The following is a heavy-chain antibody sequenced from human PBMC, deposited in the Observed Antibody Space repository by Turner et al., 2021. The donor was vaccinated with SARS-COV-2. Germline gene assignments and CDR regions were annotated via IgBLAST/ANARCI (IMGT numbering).Heavy chain of an antibody. D-gene: IGHD3-16*01. CDR1: GYTFTDYY. V-gene: IGHV1-2*02. CDR2: INPNSGDT. CDR3: ATDSYGTL. J-gene: IGHJ4*02. Sequence: QVQLVQSGAEVKKPGASVKVSCKASGYTFTDYYMHWVRQAPGQGLEWMGWINPNSGDTNQAQKFQGRVTMTRDTSISTAYMELSRLRSDDTAVYYCATDSYGTLWGQGPLVTVS.